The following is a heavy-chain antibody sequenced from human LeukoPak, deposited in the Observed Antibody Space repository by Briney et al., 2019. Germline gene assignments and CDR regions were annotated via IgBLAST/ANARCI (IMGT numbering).Heavy chain of an antibody. D-gene: IGHD6-13*01. V-gene: IGHV4-34*01. Sequence: SETLSLTCAVYGGSFSGYYWSWIRQPPGKGLEWIGEINHSGSTNYNPSLKSRVTISVDTSKNQFSLKLSSVTAADTAVYYCARGRQQLVVNWFDPWGQGTLVTVSS. CDR2: INHSGST. CDR1: GGSFSGYY. J-gene: IGHJ5*02. CDR3: ARGRQQLVVNWFDP.